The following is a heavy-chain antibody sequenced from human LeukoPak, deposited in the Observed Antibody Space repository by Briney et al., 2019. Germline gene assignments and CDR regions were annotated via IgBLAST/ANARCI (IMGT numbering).Heavy chain of an antibody. D-gene: IGHD5-12*01. CDR1: GLTFSSYW. CDR3: AKVMVATTGSSNYYYYYYYMDV. V-gene: IGHV3-30*02. Sequence: GGSLILSCTASGLTFSSYWMNWVRQAPGKGLEWVAFIRYDGSNKYYADSVKGRFTISRDNSKNTLYLQMNSLRAEDTAVYYCAKVMVATTGSSNYYYYYYYMDVWGKGTTVTVSS. CDR2: IRYDGSNK. J-gene: IGHJ6*03.